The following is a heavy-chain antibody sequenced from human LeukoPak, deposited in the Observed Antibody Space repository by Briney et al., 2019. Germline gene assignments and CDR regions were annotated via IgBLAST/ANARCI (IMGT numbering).Heavy chain of an antibody. CDR1: GGSISSYY. J-gene: IGHJ4*02. CDR2: IYYSGST. V-gene: IGHV4-59*01. CDR3: ARERGCSGGSCGGVDY. D-gene: IGHD2-15*01. Sequence: PSETLSLTCTVSGGSISSYYWSWIRQPPGKGLEWIGYIYYSGSTNYNPSLKSRVTISVDTSKNQFSLKLSSATAADTAVYYCARERGCSGGSCGGVDYWGQGTLVTVSS.